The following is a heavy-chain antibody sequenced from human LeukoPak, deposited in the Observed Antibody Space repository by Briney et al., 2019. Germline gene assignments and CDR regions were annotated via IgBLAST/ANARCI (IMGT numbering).Heavy chain of an antibody. CDR1: GFTFSSYW. J-gene: IGHJ4*02. V-gene: IGHV3-30-3*01. CDR2: ISYDGSNK. Sequence: QSGGSLRLSCAASGFTFSSYWMSWVRQAPGKGLEWGAVISYDGSNKYYADSVKGRFTISRDNSKNTLYLQMNSLRAEDTAVYYCAREGPYGSGSYYMGFDYWGQGTLVTVSS. CDR3: AREGPYGSGSYYMGFDY. D-gene: IGHD3-10*01.